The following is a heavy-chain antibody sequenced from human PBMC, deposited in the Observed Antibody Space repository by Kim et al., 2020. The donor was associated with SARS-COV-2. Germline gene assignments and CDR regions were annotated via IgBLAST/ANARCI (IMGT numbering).Heavy chain of an antibody. J-gene: IGHJ4*02. D-gene: IGHD1-20*01. Sequence: PSFQGQVTISADKSISTAYLQWSSLKASDTAMYYCARNPMYNWNEALDYWGQGTLVTVSS. V-gene: IGHV5-51*01. CDR3: ARNPMYNWNEALDY.